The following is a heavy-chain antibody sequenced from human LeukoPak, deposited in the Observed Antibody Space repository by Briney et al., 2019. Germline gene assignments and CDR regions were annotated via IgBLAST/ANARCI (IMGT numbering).Heavy chain of an antibody. J-gene: IGHJ5*02. V-gene: IGHV4-34*01. CDR2: INHSGST. CDR3: ARDPTVVQGVIWFDP. Sequence: SETLSLTCAVYGGSFSGYYWSWIRQPPGKGLEWIGEINHSGSTNYNPSLKSRVTISVDTSKNQFSLKLSSVTAADTAVYYCARDPTVVQGVIWFDPWGQGTLVTVSA. CDR1: GGSFSGYY. D-gene: IGHD3-10*01.